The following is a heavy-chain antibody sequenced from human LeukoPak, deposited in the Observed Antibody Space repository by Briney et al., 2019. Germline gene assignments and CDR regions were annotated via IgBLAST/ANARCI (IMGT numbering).Heavy chain of an antibody. CDR1: GFTFNNAW. Sequence: GGSLRLSCAVSGFTFNNAWMNWVRQAPGKGLEWVAFIRYDGSNKYYADSVKGRFTISRDNSKNTLYLQMNSLRAEDTAVYYCAREICSGGSCYSVSFDYWGQGTLVTVSS. V-gene: IGHV3-30*02. J-gene: IGHJ4*02. CDR2: IRYDGSNK. CDR3: AREICSGGSCYSVSFDY. D-gene: IGHD2-15*01.